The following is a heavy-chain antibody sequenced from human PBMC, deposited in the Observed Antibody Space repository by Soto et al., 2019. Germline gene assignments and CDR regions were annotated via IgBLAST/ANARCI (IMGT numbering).Heavy chain of an antibody. CDR1: GGTFSSYA. CDR2: IIPIFGTA. J-gene: IGHJ3*02. V-gene: IGHV1-69*13. D-gene: IGHD6-19*01. Sequence: RASVKVSCKASGGTFSSYAISWVRQAPGQGLEWMGGIIPIFGTANYAQKFQGRVTITADESTSTAYMELSSLRSEDTAVYYCARRRGIAVAGMAFDIWGQGTMVTVSS. CDR3: ARRRGIAVAGMAFDI.